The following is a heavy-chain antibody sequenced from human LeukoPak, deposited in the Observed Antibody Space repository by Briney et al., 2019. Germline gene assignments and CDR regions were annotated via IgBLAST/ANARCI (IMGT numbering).Heavy chain of an antibody. J-gene: IGHJ4*02. V-gene: IGHV6-1*01. Sequence: SQTLSLTCAISGDSVSSNSAAWNWIRQSPSRGLEWLGRTYYRSKWYNDYVVSVKSRITINPDTSKNQFSLQLNSVTPEDTAVYYCAREPYYDFWSGYLNYWGQGTLVTVSS. CDR3: AREPYYDFWSGYLNY. CDR1: GDSVSSNSAA. CDR2: TYYRSKWYN. D-gene: IGHD3-3*01.